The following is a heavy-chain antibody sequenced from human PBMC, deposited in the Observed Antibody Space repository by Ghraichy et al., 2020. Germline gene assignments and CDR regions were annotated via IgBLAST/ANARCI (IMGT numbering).Heavy chain of an antibody. Sequence: ASVKVSCKASGYTFTGYAIHWVRQAPGQRPAWMGFFTAGNGNRKYSQKFQGRVSITSDSSASTAYMELSSLSSEDTAIYYCARDGGFTVGATLYDYWGQGTLVAVAS. CDR3: ARDGGFTVGATLYDY. CDR2: FTAGNGNR. D-gene: IGHD1-26*01. CDR1: GYTFTGYA. V-gene: IGHV1-3*01. J-gene: IGHJ4*02.